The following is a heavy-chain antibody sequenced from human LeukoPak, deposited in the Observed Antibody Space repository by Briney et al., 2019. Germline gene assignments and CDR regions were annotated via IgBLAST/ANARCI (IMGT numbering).Heavy chain of an antibody. Sequence: GESLKISCKGSGYRFTKYWIGWVRQMPGKGLEWMGIIYPGDSDTRYSPSFQGQVTISADKSISTAYLQWSSLKASDTAMYYCARRSDGSGSYFDHWGQGTLVTVSS. CDR1: GYRFTKYW. CDR3: ARRSDGSGSYFDH. D-gene: IGHD3-10*01. CDR2: IYPGDSDT. J-gene: IGHJ4*02. V-gene: IGHV5-51*01.